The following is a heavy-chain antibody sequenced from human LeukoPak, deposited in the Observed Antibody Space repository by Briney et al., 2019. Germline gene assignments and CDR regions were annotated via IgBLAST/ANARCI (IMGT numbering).Heavy chain of an antibody. CDR1: GFTFSSYA. CDR3: ARALDYGGNARYYYYYYMDV. V-gene: IGHV3-23*01. CDR2: ISGSGGST. Sequence: GGSLRLSCAASGFTFSSYAMSWVRQAPGKGLEWVSAISGSGGSTYYADSVKGRFTISRDNSKNTLYLQMNGLRAEDTAAYYCARALDYGGNARYYYYYYMDVWGKGTTVTVSS. D-gene: IGHD4-23*01. J-gene: IGHJ6*03.